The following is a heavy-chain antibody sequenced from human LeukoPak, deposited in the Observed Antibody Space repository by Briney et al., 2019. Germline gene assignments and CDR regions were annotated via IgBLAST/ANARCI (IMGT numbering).Heavy chain of an antibody. CDR1: GGSVSTYY. CDR2: ISDSGST. Sequence: SETLSLTCTVSGGSVSTYYWSWIRQPPGKALEWIGYISDSGSTDYIPSLKSRVTMSVDTSKNQFSLKLSSVTAADTAVYYCARDWMYCSSTSCFFDYWGQGTLVTVSS. CDR3: ARDWMYCSSTSCFFDY. V-gene: IGHV4-59*02. J-gene: IGHJ4*02. D-gene: IGHD2-2*01.